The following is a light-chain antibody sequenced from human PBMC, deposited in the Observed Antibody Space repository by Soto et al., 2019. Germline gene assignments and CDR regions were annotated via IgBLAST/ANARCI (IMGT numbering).Light chain of an antibody. CDR3: SSYTSSSTGVV. CDR2: EVS. Sequence: QSALTQPASVSGSPGQSITIPCTGTSSDVGGYNYVSWYQQHPGKAPKLMIYEVSNRPSGVSNRFSGSKSGNTASLTISGLQAEDEADYYCSSYTSSSTGVVFGGGTQLTVL. V-gene: IGLV2-14*01. CDR1: SSDVGGYNY. J-gene: IGLJ2*01.